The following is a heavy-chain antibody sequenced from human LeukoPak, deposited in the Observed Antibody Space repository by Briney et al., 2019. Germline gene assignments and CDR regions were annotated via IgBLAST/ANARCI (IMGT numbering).Heavy chain of an antibody. CDR2: INPNSGGT. J-gene: IGHJ6*02. CDR1: GYTFTGYY. D-gene: IGHD2-15*01. Sequence: ASVKVSCKASGYTFTGYYMHWVRQAPGQGLEWMGWINPNSGGTNYAQKFQGRVTMTRDTSTSTAYMDLTRLTSDDTAMYYCARHPGGVVGANFYYGMDVWGQGTTVTVSS. V-gene: IGHV1-2*02. CDR3: ARHPGGVVGANFYYGMDV.